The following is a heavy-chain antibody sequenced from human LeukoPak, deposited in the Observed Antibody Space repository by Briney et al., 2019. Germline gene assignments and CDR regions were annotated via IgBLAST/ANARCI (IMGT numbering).Heavy chain of an antibody. D-gene: IGHD1-1*01. J-gene: IGHJ4*02. CDR1: GFKFLGYW. CDR2: IKEDGSKN. Sequence: PGGSLRLSCAASGFKFLGYWMNWVRQAPGKGPEWVANIKEDGSKNYFVDSVKGRFTISRDNAKNSLYLQMNSLRAEDTAVYYCARRALATGVYFDYWGQGTLVTVSS. CDR3: ARRALATGVYFDY. V-gene: IGHV3-7*01.